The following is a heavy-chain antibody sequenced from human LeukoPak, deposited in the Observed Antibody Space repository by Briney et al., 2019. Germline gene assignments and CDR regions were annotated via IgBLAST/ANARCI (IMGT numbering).Heavy chain of an antibody. CDR2: IIPIFGTA. V-gene: IGHV1-69*13. CDR1: GGTFSSYA. D-gene: IGHD5-18*01. CDR3: ATGYNYALEAFDAVDI. Sequence: SVKVSCKASGGTFSSYAISWVRQAPGQGLEWMGGIIPIFGTASYAQKFQGRVTITADESTSTAYMELSSLRSEDTAVYYCATGYNYALEAFDAVDIWGQGTMVTVSS. J-gene: IGHJ3*02.